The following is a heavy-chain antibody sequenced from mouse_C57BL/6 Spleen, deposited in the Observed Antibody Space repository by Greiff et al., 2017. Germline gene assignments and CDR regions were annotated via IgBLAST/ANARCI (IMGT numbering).Heavy chain of an antibody. CDR2: INPGSGGT. J-gene: IGHJ3*01. CDR1: GYAFTNYL. V-gene: IGHV1-54*01. D-gene: IGHD6-1*01. Sequence: VQLQQSGAELVRPGTSVKVSCKASGYAFTNYLIEWVKQRPGQGLEWIGVINPGSGGTNYNEKFKGKATLTADKSSSTAYMQLSSLTSEDSAVYFCARSGRLEAWFAYWGQGTLVTVSA. CDR3: ARSGRLEAWFAY.